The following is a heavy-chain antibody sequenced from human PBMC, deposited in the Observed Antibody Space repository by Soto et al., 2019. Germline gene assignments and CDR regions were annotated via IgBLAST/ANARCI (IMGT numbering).Heavy chain of an antibody. Sequence: QVQLQESGPGLVKPSQTLSLTCTVSGGSISSGGYYWSWIRQHPGKGLEWSGYIYYSGSTYYNPSVKGRVTIFVDTSKNQFSLKLSSVTAADTAVYSCARDKDYYDSSGPEDDAFDIWGQGTMVTVSS. J-gene: IGHJ3*02. D-gene: IGHD3-22*01. CDR3: ARDKDYYDSSGPEDDAFDI. CDR1: GGSISSGGYY. CDR2: IYYSGST. V-gene: IGHV4-31*03.